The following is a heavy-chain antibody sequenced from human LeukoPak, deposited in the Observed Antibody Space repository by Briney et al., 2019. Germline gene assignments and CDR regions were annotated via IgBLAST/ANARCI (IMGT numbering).Heavy chain of an antibody. J-gene: IGHJ4*02. D-gene: IGHD3-9*01. CDR3: ARDLDVLRYFDWLLDLDY. Sequence: ASVKVSCKASGYTFTSYGISWVRQASGQGLEWMGWISAYNGNTNYAQKLQGRVTMTTDTSTSTAYMELRSLRSDDTAVYYCARDLDVLRYFDWLLDLDYWGQGTLVTVSS. CDR1: GYTFTSYG. CDR2: ISAYNGNT. V-gene: IGHV1-18*01.